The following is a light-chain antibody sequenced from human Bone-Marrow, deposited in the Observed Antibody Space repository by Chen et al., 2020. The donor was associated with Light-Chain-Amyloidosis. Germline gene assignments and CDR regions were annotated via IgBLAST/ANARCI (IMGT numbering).Light chain of an antibody. CDR2: DDS. CDR3: EVWDRSSNRPV. Sequence: SYVLTQPSSVSVAPGQTATIACGGNNIGSTSVHWYQQTPGQAPLLVVYDDSDRPSGLPERLAGYNSGNTATRTFSRGEAGNEAGYYCEVWDRSSNRPVFGGGTKLPV. J-gene: IGLJ3*02. CDR1: NIGSTS. V-gene: IGLV3-21*02.